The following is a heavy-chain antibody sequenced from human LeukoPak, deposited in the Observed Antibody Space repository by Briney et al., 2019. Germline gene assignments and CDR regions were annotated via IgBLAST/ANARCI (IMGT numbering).Heavy chain of an antibody. CDR1: GGSINNDNHF. Sequence: PWETLSLMCTVSGGSINNDNHFWAWLRQPPGRGLEWIGSIYYRGNTYYNPSLKSRVTMSVYTSKNQFSLNLNSVTAADTAVYYCARTLVPPSTRDGDWFDPWGQGTLVTVSS. CDR2: IYYRGNT. CDR3: ARTLVPPSTRDGDWFDP. J-gene: IGHJ5*02. V-gene: IGHV4-39*07. D-gene: IGHD2-2*01.